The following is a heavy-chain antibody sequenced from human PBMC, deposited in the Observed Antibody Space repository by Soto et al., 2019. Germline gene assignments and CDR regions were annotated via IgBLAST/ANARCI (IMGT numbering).Heavy chain of an antibody. CDR2: IYHRGGT. CDR1: GGSISSSNW. Sequence: SETLSLTCGVSGGSISSSNWWSWVRQPPGKGLEWIGEIYHRGGTNHNPSLKSRVTISLDKSKNQFSLKLSSVTAADTAIYYCARGSYASNFDSWGQGTRVTVSS. J-gene: IGHJ4*02. V-gene: IGHV4-4*02. D-gene: IGHD3-16*01. CDR3: ARGSYASNFDS.